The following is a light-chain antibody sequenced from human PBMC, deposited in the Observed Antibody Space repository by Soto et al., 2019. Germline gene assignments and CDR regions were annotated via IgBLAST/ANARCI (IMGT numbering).Light chain of an antibody. V-gene: IGLV2-8*01. Sequence: QSALTQPPSASGSLGQSVTISCTGTSSDVGAYNFVSWYQQHPGKAPKLIIYEVVKRPSGVPDRFSGSKSGNTASLTVSGLHSYDEADYYCSSFAGNYKYVFGTGTKLTVL. CDR1: SSDVGAYNF. CDR3: SSFAGNYKYV. J-gene: IGLJ1*01. CDR2: EVV.